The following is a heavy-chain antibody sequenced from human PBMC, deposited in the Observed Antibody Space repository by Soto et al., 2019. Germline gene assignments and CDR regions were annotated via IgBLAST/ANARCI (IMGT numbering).Heavy chain of an antibody. CDR2: IKQDGSET. Sequence: EVQLVESGGGLVQPGGSLRLSCAASEFTFSNYWMNWVRQAPGKGLEWVANIKQDGSETNYVDSVKDRFTISRDNAKNSLYLQMNSLRAEDTAIFYCARTYYSDGTYYRHFDLWGRGTLVTVSS. CDR3: ARTYYSDGTYYRHFDL. J-gene: IGHJ2*01. D-gene: IGHD3-10*01. V-gene: IGHV3-7*03. CDR1: EFTFSNYW.